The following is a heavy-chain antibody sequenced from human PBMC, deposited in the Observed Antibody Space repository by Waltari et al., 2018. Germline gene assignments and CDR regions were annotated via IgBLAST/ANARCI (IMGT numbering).Heavy chain of an antibody. V-gene: IGHV4-59*01. CDR1: GGSISSYY. CDR3: ARAAVGAKYYYYYYMDV. CDR2: IYYSGGT. Sequence: QVQLQESGPGLVKPSETLSLTCTVSGGSISSYYWSWIRQPPGKGLEWIGYIYYSGGTNYNPSLKSRVTISVDTSKNQFSLKLSSVTAADTAVYYCARAAVGAKYYYYYYMDVWGKGTTVTVSS. J-gene: IGHJ6*03. D-gene: IGHD1-26*01.